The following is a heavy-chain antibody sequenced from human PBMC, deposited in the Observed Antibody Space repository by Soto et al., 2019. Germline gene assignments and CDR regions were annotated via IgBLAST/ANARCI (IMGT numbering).Heavy chain of an antibody. Sequence: QVSLVQSGAEVKKPGASVKVSCKASGYTFTSYYVHWVRQAPGQGLEWMGIINPSGATTTYAQNCRGRVAMTRDTSTSTVYMELSSLRSEDTAVYYCARRDCFSSSCYFKYWGQGTLVTVSS. CDR2: INPSGATT. J-gene: IGHJ4*02. D-gene: IGHD2-2*01. V-gene: IGHV1-46*01. CDR1: GYTFTSYY. CDR3: ARRDCFSSSCYFKY.